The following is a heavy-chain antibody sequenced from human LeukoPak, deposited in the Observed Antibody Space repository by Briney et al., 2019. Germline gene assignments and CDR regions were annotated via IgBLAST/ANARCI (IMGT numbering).Heavy chain of an antibody. J-gene: IGHJ4*02. V-gene: IGHV3-30-3*01. CDR3: ARDAYGLHDY. D-gene: IGHD3-16*01. Sequence: GRSLRLSCAASGFTFSSYAMHWVRQAPGKGLEWVAVISYDGSKKCYADSVKGRFTISRDNSKNTLYLQMNSLRAEDTAVYYCARDAYGLHDYWGQGTLVTVSS. CDR2: ISYDGSKK. CDR1: GFTFSSYA.